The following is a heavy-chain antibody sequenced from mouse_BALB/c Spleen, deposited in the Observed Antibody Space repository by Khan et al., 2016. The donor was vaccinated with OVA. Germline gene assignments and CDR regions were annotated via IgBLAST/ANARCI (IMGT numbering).Heavy chain of an antibody. Sequence: QVQLKESGAELARPGASVKMSCKASGYTFTSYTIHWIKKRPGQGLEWIGYINPSNGYTNYNQKFKDKATLTTDKSSTTAYLQLSRLTSDDSAVYNCVRDGAYHRNDGWVAYWGQGTLVTVSA. V-gene: IGHV1-4*01. CDR3: VRDGAYHRNDGWVAY. CDR2: INPSNGYT. CDR1: GYTFTSYT. J-gene: IGHJ3*01. D-gene: IGHD2-14*01.